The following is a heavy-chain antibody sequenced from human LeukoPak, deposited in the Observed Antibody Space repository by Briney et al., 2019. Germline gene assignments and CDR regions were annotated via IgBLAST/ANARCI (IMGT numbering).Heavy chain of an antibody. CDR3: ARLGVPPPFYGMDV. J-gene: IGHJ6*02. D-gene: IGHD2-8*01. CDR1: GGSISSYY. Sequence: SETLSLTCTVSGGSISSYYWSWIRQPPGKGLEWIGYIYYSGSSNYNPSLKSRVTISVDTSKNQFSLKLSSVTAADTAVYYCARLGVPPPFYGMDVWGQGTSVTVSS. V-gene: IGHV4-59*08. CDR2: IYYSGSS.